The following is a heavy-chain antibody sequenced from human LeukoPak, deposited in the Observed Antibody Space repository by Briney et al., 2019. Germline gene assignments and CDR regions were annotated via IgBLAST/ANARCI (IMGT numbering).Heavy chain of an antibody. Sequence: PGRSLRLSCAASGFTFSSYAMHWVRQAPGKGLEWAAVISYDESNKYYADSVKGRFTISRDNSKNTLYLQMNSLRAEDTAVYYCARDRTQRNYYYGMDVWGKGTTVTVSS. CDR2: ISYDESNK. D-gene: IGHD6-25*01. V-gene: IGHV3-30*04. CDR3: ARDRTQRNYYYGMDV. CDR1: GFTFSSYA. J-gene: IGHJ6*04.